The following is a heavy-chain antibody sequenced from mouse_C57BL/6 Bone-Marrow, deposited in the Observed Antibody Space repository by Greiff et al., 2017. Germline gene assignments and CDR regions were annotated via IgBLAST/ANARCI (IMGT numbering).Heavy chain of an antibody. V-gene: IGHV1-47*01. D-gene: IGHD1-1*01. CDR1: GYTFTTYP. J-gene: IGHJ1*03. Sequence: QVQLKQSGAELVKPGASVKMSCKASGYTFTTYPIEWMKQNHGKSLEWIGNFHPYNDDTKYNEKFKGKATLTVEKSSSTVYLELSRLTSDDSAVYYCARGNYYGSSPSLWYFDVWGTGTTVTVSS. CDR2: FHPYNDDT. CDR3: ARGNYYGSSPSLWYFDV.